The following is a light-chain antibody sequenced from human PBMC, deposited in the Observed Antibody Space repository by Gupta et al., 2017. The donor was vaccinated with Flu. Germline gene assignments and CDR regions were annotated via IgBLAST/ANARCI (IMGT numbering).Light chain of an antibody. V-gene: IGKV1-39*01. J-gene: IGKJ5*01. CDR3: QQNYSNPPS. Sequence: PATLSASVGDRGTITCRASQRIKSCLSWYQQKPGKAPNLLIYKASSVQSGVPSRFSGSGSGTEFILTISSLQPDDFATYYCQQNYSNPPSFGQGTTL. CDR1: QRIKSC. CDR2: KAS.